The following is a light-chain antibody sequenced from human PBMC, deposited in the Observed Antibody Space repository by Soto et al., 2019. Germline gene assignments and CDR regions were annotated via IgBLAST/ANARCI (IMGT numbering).Light chain of an antibody. J-gene: IGLJ1*01. Sequence: QSALTQPASVSGSPGQSITTSCTGTSSDVGGYNYVSWYQHHPGKAPKLMIYEVSNRPSGVSYRFSGSKSGNTASLTISGLQAEDEADYYCSSYTSSSTSVFGTGTKVTVL. V-gene: IGLV2-14*01. CDR2: EVS. CDR3: SSYTSSSTSV. CDR1: SSDVGGYNY.